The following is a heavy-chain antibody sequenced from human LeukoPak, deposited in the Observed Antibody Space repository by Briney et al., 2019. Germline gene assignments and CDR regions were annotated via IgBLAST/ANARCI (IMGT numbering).Heavy chain of an antibody. J-gene: IGHJ4*02. CDR1: GYTFISYV. Sequence: EGCVKDSCMAPGYTFISYVSNWGRPAPGGGVEWMGWMNPNSGHTGYAPKFQGRVTMTRNTSISTAYMELSSLRSEDTAVYYCARVPYGSRSAFDYWGQGTLVTVSS. D-gene: IGHD3-10*01. V-gene: IGHV1-8*01. CDR2: MNPNSGHT. CDR3: ARVPYGSRSAFDY.